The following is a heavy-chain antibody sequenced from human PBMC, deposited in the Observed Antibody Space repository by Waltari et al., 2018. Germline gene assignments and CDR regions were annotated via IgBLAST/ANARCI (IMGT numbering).Heavy chain of an antibody. V-gene: IGHV4-34*01. Sequence: QVQLQQWGAGLLKPSETLSLTCAVYVGSFSGYYWSWIRQPPGKGLEWIGEINHSGSTNYNPSLKSRVTISVDTSKNQFSLKLSSVTAADTAVYYCARLRAAGRGYYYGMDVWGQGTTVTVSS. J-gene: IGHJ6*02. CDR1: VGSFSGYY. CDR2: INHSGST. D-gene: IGHD6-13*01. CDR3: ARLRAAGRGYYYGMDV.